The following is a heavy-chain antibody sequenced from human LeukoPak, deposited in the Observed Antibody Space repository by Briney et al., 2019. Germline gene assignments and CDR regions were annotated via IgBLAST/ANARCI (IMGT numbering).Heavy chain of an antibody. Sequence: GGSLRLSCAASGFTFSSYSMNWVRQAPGKGPEWVSAIGGTGGSTYYADSVKGRFTISSDNGKNSLYLQMNSLRAEDTAVYYCARVDFWSGYPLYYYYYMDVWGKGTTVTVSS. J-gene: IGHJ6*03. CDR1: GFTFSSYS. CDR3: ARVDFWSGYPLYYYYYMDV. CDR2: IGGTGGST. V-gene: IGHV3-21*01. D-gene: IGHD3-3*01.